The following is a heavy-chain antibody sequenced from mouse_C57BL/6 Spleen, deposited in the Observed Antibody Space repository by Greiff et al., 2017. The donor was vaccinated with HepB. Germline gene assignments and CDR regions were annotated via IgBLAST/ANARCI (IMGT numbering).Heavy chain of an antibody. J-gene: IGHJ4*01. Sequence: EVQGVESGGDLVKPGGSLKLSCAASGFTFSSYGMSWVRQTPDKRLEWVATISSGGSYTYYPDSVKGRFTISRDNAKNTLYLQMSSLKSEDTAMYYCARRDSNPLYAMDYWGQGTSVTVSS. V-gene: IGHV5-6*01. CDR3: ARRDSNPLYAMDY. D-gene: IGHD2-5*01. CDR1: GFTFSSYG. CDR2: ISSGGSYT.